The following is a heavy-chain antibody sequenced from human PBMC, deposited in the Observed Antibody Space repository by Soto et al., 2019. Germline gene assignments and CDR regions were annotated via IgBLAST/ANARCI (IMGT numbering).Heavy chain of an antibody. CDR1: GFTFSSYS. D-gene: IGHD1-20*01. CDR3: ARDNWHTDMDV. CDR2: ISSSSSTI. Sequence: GRSRRLSCAASGFTFSSYSMNCVRQAPGKGLEWVSYISSSSSTIYYADSVKGRFTISRDNAKNSLYLQMNSLRAEDTAVYYCARDNWHTDMDVWGKGTTVTVSS. J-gene: IGHJ6*03. V-gene: IGHV3-48*01.